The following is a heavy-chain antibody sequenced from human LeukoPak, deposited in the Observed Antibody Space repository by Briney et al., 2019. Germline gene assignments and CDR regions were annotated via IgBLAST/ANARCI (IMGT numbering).Heavy chain of an antibody. J-gene: IGHJ5*02. CDR2: IYYSGST. CDR1: GGSISSSSYY. V-gene: IGHV4-39*07. CDR3: ARASCGGGTCYDSRGWFDP. D-gene: IGHD2-15*01. Sequence: SETLSLTCTVSGGSISSSSYYWGWIRQPPGKGLEWIGNIYYSGSTYYNPSLKSRVTISIDTSKNQFSLKLSSVTAADTAVYYCARASCGGGTCYDSRGWFDPWGQGTLVTVSS.